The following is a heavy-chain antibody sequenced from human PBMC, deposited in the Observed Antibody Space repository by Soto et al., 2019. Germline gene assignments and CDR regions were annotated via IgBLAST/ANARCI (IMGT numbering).Heavy chain of an antibody. CDR2: IIPIFGTA. V-gene: IGHV1-69*13. CDR1: GGTFSSYA. CDR3: ARESPNSSGWYGGGWFDP. Sequence: SVKVSCKASGGTFSSYAISWLRQAPGQGLEWMGGIIPIFGTANYAQKFQGRVTITADESTSTAYMELSSLRSEDTAVYYCARESPNSSGWYGGGWFDPWGQGTLVTVSS. J-gene: IGHJ5*02. D-gene: IGHD6-19*01.